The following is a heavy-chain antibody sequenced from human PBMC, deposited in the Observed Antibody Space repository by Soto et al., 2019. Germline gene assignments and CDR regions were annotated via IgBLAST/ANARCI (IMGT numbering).Heavy chain of an antibody. CDR3: ASLCCDHGGYYFDY. D-gene: IGHD3-16*01. Sequence: SDTLSLTCTVSGGSISIGNYYWSWIRHPPGKGLEWIGFMYYSGSTSYNASLKSRVTISVDTSKNQFSLNLSFVTAADTAVYYCASLCCDHGGYYFDYWGQGTLVTVSS. J-gene: IGHJ4*02. V-gene: IGHV4-30-4*02. CDR2: MYYSGST. CDR1: GGSISIGNYY.